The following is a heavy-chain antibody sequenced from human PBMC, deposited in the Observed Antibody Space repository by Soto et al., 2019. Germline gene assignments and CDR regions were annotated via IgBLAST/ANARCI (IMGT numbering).Heavy chain of an antibody. CDR2: IIPILGIA. CDR3: ARGGVGIYCSGGSCYSPDAFDI. D-gene: IGHD2-15*01. J-gene: IGHJ3*02. V-gene: IGHV1-69*02. Sequence: QVQLVQSGAEVKKPGSSVKVSCKASGGTFSSYTISWVRQAPGQGLEWMGRIIPILGIANYAQKFQGRVTITADKSTSTAYIELSSLRSEDTAVYYCARGGVGIYCSGGSCYSPDAFDIWGQGTMVTVSS. CDR1: GGTFSSYT.